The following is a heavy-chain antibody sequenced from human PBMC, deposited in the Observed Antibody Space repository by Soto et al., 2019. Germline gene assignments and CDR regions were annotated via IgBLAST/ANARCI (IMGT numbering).Heavy chain of an antibody. CDR3: AKGSIEDSASVEH. V-gene: IGHV3-23*01. J-gene: IGHJ4*02. Sequence: EVQLLDSGGGLVQPGGSLRLSCAASGFSFSSYAMVWVRQAPGKGLEWVSVISARGGSFYFADSVKGRFTISRDNSKHVLSPEMNSLRAEDTATYFGAKGSIEDSASVEHWGQGTLVVVSS. CDR1: GFSFSSYA. D-gene: IGHD1-26*01. CDR2: ISARGGSF.